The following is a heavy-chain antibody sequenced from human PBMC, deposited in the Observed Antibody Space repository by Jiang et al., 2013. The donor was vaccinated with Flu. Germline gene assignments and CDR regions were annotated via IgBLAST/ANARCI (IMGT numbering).Heavy chain of an antibody. CDR2: IYYSGST. V-gene: IGHV4-39*07. D-gene: IGHD1-26*01. J-gene: IGHJ5*02. CDR1: GGSISSSSYY. CDR3: ARHARSIVGATRFSWFDP. Sequence: GLVKPSETLSLTCTVSGGSISSSSYYWGWIRQPPGKGLEWIGSIYYSGSTYYNPSLKSRVTISVDTSKNQFSLKLSSVTAADTAVYYCARHARSIVGATRFSWFDPWGQGTLVTVSS.